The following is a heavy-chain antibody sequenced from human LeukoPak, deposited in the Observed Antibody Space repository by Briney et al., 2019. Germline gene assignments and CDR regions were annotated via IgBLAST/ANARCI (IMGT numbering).Heavy chain of an antibody. CDR2: IYYSGST. D-gene: IGHD1-1*01. J-gene: IGHJ6*02. CDR3: ARGNYYYYYGMDV. CDR1: GGSISSYY. Sequence: PSETLSLTCTVSGGSISSYYWSWIRQPPGKGLEWIGYIYYSGSTNYNPSLKSRVTISVDTSKNQFSLKLSSVTAADTAVYYCARGNYYYYYGMDVWGQGTTVTVS. V-gene: IGHV4-59*01.